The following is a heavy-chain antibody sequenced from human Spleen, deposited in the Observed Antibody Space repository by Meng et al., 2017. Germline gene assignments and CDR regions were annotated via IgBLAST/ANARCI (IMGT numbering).Heavy chain of an antibody. D-gene: IGHD2-15*01. J-gene: IGHJ4*02. CDR1: EFTFSSYS. CDR3: ARGRVVVAATPSDY. CDR2: ISSSS. V-gene: IGHV3-21*01. Sequence: EVQLVEAGGGLVKPGGSLRLSCPAYEFTFSSYSMHWVRQAPGKGLEWVSSISSSSDYADSVKGRFPISRDNAKNSLYLQMNSLRAEDTAMYYCARGRVVVAATPSDYWGQGTLVTVSS.